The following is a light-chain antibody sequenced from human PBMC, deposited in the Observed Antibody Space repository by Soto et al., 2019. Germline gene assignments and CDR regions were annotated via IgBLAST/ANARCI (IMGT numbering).Light chain of an antibody. CDR3: QQYNNWPPHT. CDR1: QSVNTN. J-gene: IGKJ2*01. Sequence: EIVKTECPATLSVAPGESATLSCRASQSVNTNLAWYQQKPGRAPRLLIHGASTRATGIPARFSGSGSGTEFTLNISSLQSEDFAVYYCQQYNNWPPHTFGQGTKLEIK. CDR2: GAS. V-gene: IGKV3-15*01.